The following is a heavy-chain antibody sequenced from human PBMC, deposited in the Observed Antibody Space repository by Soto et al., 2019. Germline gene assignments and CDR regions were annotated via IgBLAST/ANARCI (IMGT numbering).Heavy chain of an antibody. CDR3: AHGSGWLFDY. CDR1: GFPLSTSGVG. Sequence: QITLKESGPTLVKPTQTLTLTCTFSGFPLSTSGVGVGWIRQPPGKALEWLALLYWDDDNRYSPSLRSRLTLTKDTSKNQVVLTMTNMDPVDTATYYCAHGSGWLFDYWGQGTLVTVSS. D-gene: IGHD6-19*01. CDR2: LYWDDDN. J-gene: IGHJ4*02. V-gene: IGHV2-5*02.